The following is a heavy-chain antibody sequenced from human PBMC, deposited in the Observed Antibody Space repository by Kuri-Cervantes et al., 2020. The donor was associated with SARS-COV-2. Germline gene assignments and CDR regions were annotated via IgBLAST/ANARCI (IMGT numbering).Heavy chain of an antibody. V-gene: IGHV4-34*01. J-gene: IGHJ4*02. CDR2: INHSGST. D-gene: IGHD3-22*01. CDR1: GGSFSGYY. Sequence: SETLSLTCAVYGGSFSGYYWSWIRQPPGKGLEWIGEINHSGSTNYNPSLKSRVTISVDTSKNQFSLKLSSVTAADTAVYFCAREEYYYDSGGAVYFDYWGQGTLVTVSS. CDR3: AREEYYYDSGGAVYFDY.